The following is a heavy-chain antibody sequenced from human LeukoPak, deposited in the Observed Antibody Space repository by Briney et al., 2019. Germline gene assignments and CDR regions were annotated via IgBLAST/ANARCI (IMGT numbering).Heavy chain of an antibody. CDR1: GGSLSNYF. CDR2: LYTSGST. J-gene: IGHJ3*02. CDR3: AGGGSPHI. V-gene: IGHV4-4*07. Sequence: PETLSLTCTVSGGSLSNYFLTWVRQPVGKSLEWIGRLYTSGSTNYNPSLKSRVTMSLDTSMTQFSLKLKSVTAADTAVYYCAGGGSPHIWGQGTMVTVSS. D-gene: IGHD1-26*01.